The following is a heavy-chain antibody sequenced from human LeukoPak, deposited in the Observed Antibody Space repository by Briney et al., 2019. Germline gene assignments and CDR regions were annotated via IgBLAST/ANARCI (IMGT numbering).Heavy chain of an antibody. CDR1: GFTFSSYA. J-gene: IGHJ6*02. CDR3: ARPDYYYYYGVDV. Sequence: GGSLRLSCAASGFTFSSYAMSWVRQAPGKGLEWVSAISGSGGSTYYADSVKGRFTISRDNAKNSLCLQMNSLRAEDTAVYYCARPDYYYYYGVDVWGQGTTVTVSS. V-gene: IGHV3-23*01. CDR2: ISGSGGST.